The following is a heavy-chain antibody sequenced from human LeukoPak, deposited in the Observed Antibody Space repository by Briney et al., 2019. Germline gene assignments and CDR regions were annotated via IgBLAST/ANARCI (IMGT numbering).Heavy chain of an antibody. CDR1: AYTFTGYY. CDR2: INPDSGGT. D-gene: IGHD6-19*01. Sequence: ASVKVSCKASAYTFTGYYMHWVRQAPGQGLEWMGWINPDSGGTNYAQKFQGRVTMTRDTSISIAYMEVSRLRSDDTAVYYCAREGSGWYGNFDYRGQGTLVTVSS. J-gene: IGHJ4*02. CDR3: AREGSGWYGNFDY. V-gene: IGHV1-2*02.